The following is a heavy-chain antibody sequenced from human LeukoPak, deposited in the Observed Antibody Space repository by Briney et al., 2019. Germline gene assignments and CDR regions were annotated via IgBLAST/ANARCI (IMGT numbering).Heavy chain of an antibody. Sequence: SETLSLTCTVSGGSISTYYWGWIRQPPGKGLEFIGFIYYSGSANYNPSLKSRVTISLDTSKNQFSLTLSSVTAADTAMYYCARGDGEYTYGYYFDYWGQGTLVTVSS. CDR1: GGSISTYY. V-gene: IGHV4-59*01. CDR2: IYYSGSA. J-gene: IGHJ4*02. CDR3: ARGDGEYTYGYYFDY. D-gene: IGHD5-18*01.